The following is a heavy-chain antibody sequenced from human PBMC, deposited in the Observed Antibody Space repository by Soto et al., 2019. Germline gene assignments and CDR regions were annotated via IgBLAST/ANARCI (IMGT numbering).Heavy chain of an antibody. CDR2: ISGTSVYI. J-gene: IGHJ5*02. CDR3: AREGALKPFSS. V-gene: IGHV3-21*01. Sequence: PGGSLRLSCAASGFTFGSYGMHWVRQAPGKGLEWVSHISGTSVYIHYADSVKGRFTISRDNAKNSVYLQMDSLRVEDTAVYYCAREGALKPFSSWGQGALVTVS. CDR1: GFTFGSYG.